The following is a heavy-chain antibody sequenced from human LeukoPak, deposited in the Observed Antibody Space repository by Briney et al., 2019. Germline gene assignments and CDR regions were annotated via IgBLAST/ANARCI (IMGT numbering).Heavy chain of an antibody. J-gene: IGHJ6*02. D-gene: IGHD6-19*01. CDR3: AKEGSYSSGWLYYYGMDV. V-gene: IGHV3-30*02. CDR1: GFTFSSRG. CDR2: IWYDGSNK. Sequence: PGGSLRLSCAASGFTFSSRGMHWVRQAPGKGLEWVAVIWYDGSNKYYADSVKGRFTISRDNSKNTLYLQMNSLRAEDTAVYYCAKEGSYSSGWLYYYGMDVWGQGTTVTVSS.